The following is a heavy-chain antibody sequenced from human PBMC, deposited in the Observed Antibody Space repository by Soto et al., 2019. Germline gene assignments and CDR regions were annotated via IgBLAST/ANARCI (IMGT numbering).Heavy chain of an antibody. CDR3: ARGVNYYDSSGSSWFDP. CDR1: GDSISSGDYY. J-gene: IGHJ5*02. D-gene: IGHD3-22*01. CDR2: IYYSGST. Sequence: TLSLTCNVSGDSISSGDYYWSWIRQPPGKGLEWIGYIYYSGSTYYNPSLKSRVTISVDTSKNQFSLKLSSVTAADTAVYYCARGVNYYDSSGSSWFDPWGQGALVTVSS. V-gene: IGHV4-30-4*01.